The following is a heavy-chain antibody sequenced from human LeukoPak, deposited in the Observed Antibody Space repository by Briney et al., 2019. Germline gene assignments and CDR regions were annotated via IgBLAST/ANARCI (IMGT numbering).Heavy chain of an antibody. D-gene: IGHD6-25*01. J-gene: IGHJ4*02. V-gene: IGHV1-18*01. CDR2: IIPIFGTA. Sequence: ASVKVSCKASGYTFTSYAISWVRQAPGQGLEWMGGIIPIFGTANYAQKLQGRVTMTTDTSTSTAYMELRSLRSDDTAVYYCTALLGGRDFDYWGQGTLVTVSS. CDR1: GYTFTSYA. CDR3: TALLGGRDFDY.